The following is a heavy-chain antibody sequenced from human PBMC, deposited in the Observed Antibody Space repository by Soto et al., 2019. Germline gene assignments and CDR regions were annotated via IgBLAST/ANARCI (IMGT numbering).Heavy chain of an antibody. Sequence: ASVKVSCKASGYTFTNYYMHWVRQAPGQGFEWLGRISPKSGGTNYAQKLQGRVTMTWDTSLKTAYMELSSLISEDTAVYYCARPPGYISDWHYFDLWGQGTLVTVSS. CDR3: ARPPGYISDWHYFDL. CDR1: GYTFTNYY. D-gene: IGHD2-21*02. J-gene: IGHJ4*02. CDR2: ISPKSGGT. V-gene: IGHV1-2*02.